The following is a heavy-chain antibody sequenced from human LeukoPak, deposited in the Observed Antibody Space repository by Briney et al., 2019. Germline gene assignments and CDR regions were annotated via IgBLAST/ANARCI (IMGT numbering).Heavy chain of an antibody. CDR3: ASQKTLVRGAIRLFDASDI. CDR2: IQYSGSI. J-gene: IGHJ3*02. D-gene: IGHD3-10*01. CDR1: GGSISSNSYF. Sequence: PSETLSLTCTVSGGSISSNSYFWGWIRQPPGKGLEWIGIIQYSGSIYYSPSLKSRLSISIDTSKNQFSLKLSSVTAADTAVYYCASQKTLVRGAIRLFDASDIWGQGTVVTVSS. V-gene: IGHV4-39*01.